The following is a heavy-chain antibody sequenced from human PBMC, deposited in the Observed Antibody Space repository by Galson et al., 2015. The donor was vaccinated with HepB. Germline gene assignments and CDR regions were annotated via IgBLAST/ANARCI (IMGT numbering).Heavy chain of an antibody. D-gene: IGHD4-23*01. CDR1: GFNVADFY. CDR2: MYEGRSI. V-gene: IGHV3-53*01. Sequence: SLRLSCAPSGFNVADFYMSWVRQAPGKGPEWVSVMYEGRSIYYADSVKGRFTISRDNSKNILHLQMNILRAEDTAVYYCAKTYGGNSFALDSWSQGTLVTVSS. J-gene: IGHJ4*02. CDR3: AKTYGGNSFALDS.